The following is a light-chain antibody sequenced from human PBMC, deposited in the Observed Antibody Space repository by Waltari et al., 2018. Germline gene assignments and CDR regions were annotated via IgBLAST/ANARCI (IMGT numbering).Light chain of an antibody. J-gene: IGKJ1*01. V-gene: IGKV4-1*01. CDR1: QSLIHSFNGRNY. Sequence: DIVMTQSPDSLAVSLGARATINCKSSQSLIHSFNGRNYLGWYQQKPGQPPKLLIYWASTRESGVPDRFSGSGSATDFTLTIDTLQAEDVAVYYCQQYYTTPTFGQGTKVEIK. CDR3: QQYYTTPT. CDR2: WAS.